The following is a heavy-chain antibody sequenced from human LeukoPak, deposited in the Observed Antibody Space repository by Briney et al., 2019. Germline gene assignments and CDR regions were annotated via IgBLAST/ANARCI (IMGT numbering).Heavy chain of an antibody. J-gene: IGHJ4*02. Sequence: GGSLRLSCAASGFTFSSYAMSWVRQAPGKGLEWVSAISGSGGSTYYADSVKGRFTISRDNSKNTLYLQMNSLRAEDTAVYYCAKARQYYYGSGSYYKAGVVFDYWGQGTLVTVSS. D-gene: IGHD3-10*01. CDR2: ISGSGGST. CDR3: AKARQYYYGSGSYYKAGVVFDY. CDR1: GFTFSSYA. V-gene: IGHV3-23*01.